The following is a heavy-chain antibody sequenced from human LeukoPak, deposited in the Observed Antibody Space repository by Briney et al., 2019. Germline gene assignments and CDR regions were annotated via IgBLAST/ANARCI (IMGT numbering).Heavy chain of an antibody. CDR3: AKGVLWFGELYPPYNWFDP. D-gene: IGHD3-10*01. CDR2: ISGTGGST. CDR1: GFTFSTYA. Sequence: GGSLRLSCAASGFTFSTYAMTWVRQAPGKGLEWVSVISGTGGSTYYADSVKGRFAISRDNSKNTLYLQMNSLRAEDTAVYYCAKGVLWFGELYPPYNWFDPWGQGTLVTVSS. J-gene: IGHJ5*02. V-gene: IGHV3-23*01.